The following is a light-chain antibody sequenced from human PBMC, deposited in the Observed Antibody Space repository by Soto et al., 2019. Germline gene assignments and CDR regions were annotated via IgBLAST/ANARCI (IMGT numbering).Light chain of an antibody. CDR1: QNVLTSANNNNF. J-gene: IGKJ2*01. CDR3: QQYYNVPYT. CDR2: WAS. V-gene: IGKV4-1*01. Sequence: DIVMTQSPDSLAVSLGERATINCKSSQNVLTSANNNNFLAWYQQRPGQPPKLLISWASTRESGVPDRFSGSGSGTDFTLTITSQQPEDVAVYYCQQYYNVPYTFGQGTKLEIK.